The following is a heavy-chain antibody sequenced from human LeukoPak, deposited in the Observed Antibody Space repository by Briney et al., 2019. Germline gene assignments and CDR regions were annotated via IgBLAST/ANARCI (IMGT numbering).Heavy chain of an antibody. CDR2: INARGDT. D-gene: IGHD2-2*01. V-gene: IGHV4-34*01. Sequence: PSETLSLTCAVYGWSFQDYYWNWIRQPPGKGLEWIGEINARGDTKFNPSLKSRVTISVDTSKNQFSLRLTSMIAADTAVYYCARGQVPAARGYNWFDPWGQGTLVTVSS. CDR3: ARGQVPAARGYNWFDP. CDR1: GWSFQDYY. J-gene: IGHJ5*02.